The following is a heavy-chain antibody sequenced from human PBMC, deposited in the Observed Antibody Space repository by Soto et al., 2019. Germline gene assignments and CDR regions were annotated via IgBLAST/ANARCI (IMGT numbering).Heavy chain of an antibody. D-gene: IGHD3-10*01. CDR2: ISSSSSTI. Sequence: GGSLRLSCAASGFTFSSYSMNWVRQAPGKGLEWVSYISSSSSTIYYADSVKGRFTISRDNSKNTLYLQMNSLRAEDTAVYYCAKSGSGSSQYYFDYWGQGTLVTVSS. CDR1: GFTFSSYS. CDR3: AKSGSGSSQYYFDY. V-gene: IGHV3-48*01. J-gene: IGHJ4*02.